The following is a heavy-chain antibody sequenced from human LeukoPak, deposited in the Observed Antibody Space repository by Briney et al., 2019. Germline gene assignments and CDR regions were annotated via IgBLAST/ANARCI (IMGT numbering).Heavy chain of an antibody. CDR3: ARDGGYRAAFDI. CDR1: GGSISSYY. Sequence: PSETLSLTCTVSGGSISSYYWSWIRQPPGKGLQWIGYIYYSGSTNYNPSLKSRVTISVDTSKNQFSLKLSSVTAADTAVYYCARDGGYRAAFDIWGQGTMVTVSS. J-gene: IGHJ3*02. D-gene: IGHD5-18*01. CDR2: IYYSGST. V-gene: IGHV4-59*01.